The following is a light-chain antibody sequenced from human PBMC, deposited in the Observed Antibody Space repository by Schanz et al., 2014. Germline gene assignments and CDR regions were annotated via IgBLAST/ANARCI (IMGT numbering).Light chain of an antibody. CDR3: QQRNYWPIT. CDR1: QSVSSSY. V-gene: IGKV3D-20*02. J-gene: IGKJ5*01. Sequence: EIVLTQSPGTLSLSPGERASLSCGASQSVSSSYLAWYQQKPGRAPRLLIYAASIRAIGIPDRFSGSGSGTDFTLTISRLEAEDFAIYYCQQRNYWPITFGQGTRLEIK. CDR2: AAS.